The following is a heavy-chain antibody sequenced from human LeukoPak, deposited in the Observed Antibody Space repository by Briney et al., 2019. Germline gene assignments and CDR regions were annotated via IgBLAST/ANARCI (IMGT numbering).Heavy chain of an antibody. CDR2: ISGDGGST. V-gene: IGHV3-64*01. CDR1: GFTFTSSA. J-gene: IGHJ1*01. D-gene: IGHD2-2*02. CDR3: ARGYCSSTSCYNQYFQH. Sequence: GGSLRLSCAASGFTFTSSAMHWVRQAPGKGLEYVSAISGDGGSTYYANSVKGRFTISRGNSKNTLYLQMGSLRAEDMAVYYCARGYCSSTSCYNQYFQHWGQGTLVTVSS.